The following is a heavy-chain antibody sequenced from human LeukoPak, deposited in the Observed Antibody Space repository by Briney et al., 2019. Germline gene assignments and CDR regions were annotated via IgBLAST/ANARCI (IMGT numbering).Heavy chain of an antibody. CDR2: IIPIFCTA. Sequence: GSSVKVSCKASGGTFSSYAISWVRQAPGQGLEWMGGIIPIFCTANYAQKFQGRVTITADESTSTAYMELSSLRSEDTAVYYCARGAGNSYYYYYMDVWGKGTTVTVSS. CDR1: GGTFSSYA. CDR3: ARGAGNSYYYYYMDV. J-gene: IGHJ6*03. D-gene: IGHD4-23*01. V-gene: IGHV1-69*01.